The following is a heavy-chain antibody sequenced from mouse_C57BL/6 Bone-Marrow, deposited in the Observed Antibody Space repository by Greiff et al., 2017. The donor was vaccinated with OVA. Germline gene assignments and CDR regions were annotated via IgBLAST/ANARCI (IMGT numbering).Heavy chain of an antibody. V-gene: IGHV7-3*01. J-gene: IGHJ1*03. CDR3: ARDGGGSYWYFDV. CDR2: IRNKANGYTT. D-gene: IGHD1-1*02. Sequence: EVQRVESGGGLVQPGGPLSLSCAASGFTFTDYYMSWVRQPPGKALEWLGFIRNKANGYTTEYSASVKGRFTISRDNSQSILYLQMNALRAEDSATYYCARDGGGSYWYFDVGGTGTTVTVSS. CDR1: GFTFTDYY.